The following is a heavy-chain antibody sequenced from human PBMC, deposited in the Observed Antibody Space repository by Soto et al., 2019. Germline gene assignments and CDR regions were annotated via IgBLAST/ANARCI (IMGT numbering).Heavy chain of an antibody. CDR2: IYHSGST. J-gene: IGHJ5*02. V-gene: IGHV4-30-2*01. Sequence: QLQLQESGSGLVKPSQTLSLTCAVSGGSISSGGYSWSWIRQPPGKGLEWIGYIYHSGSTYYNPSRKSRVTISVDRSKNQFSLKLSSVTAADTAVYYCARGYGGNLEDNWFDPWGQGTLVTVSS. CDR3: ARGYGGNLEDNWFDP. CDR1: GGSISSGGYS. D-gene: IGHD2-21*02.